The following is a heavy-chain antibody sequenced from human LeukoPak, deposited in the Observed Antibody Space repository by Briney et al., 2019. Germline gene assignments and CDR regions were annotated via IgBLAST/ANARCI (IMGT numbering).Heavy chain of an antibody. CDR1: GYTFTSYD. D-gene: IGHD3-3*01. Sequence: ASVKVSCKASGYTFTSYDINWVRQATGQGLEWMGWMNPNSGNTGYAQKFQGRVTITRNTSISTAYMELSRLRSDDTAVYYCARDRFRFLEWSSLQRYNWFDPWGQGTLVTVSS. V-gene: IGHV1-8*03. CDR3: ARDRFRFLEWSSLQRYNWFDP. CDR2: MNPNSGNT. J-gene: IGHJ5*02.